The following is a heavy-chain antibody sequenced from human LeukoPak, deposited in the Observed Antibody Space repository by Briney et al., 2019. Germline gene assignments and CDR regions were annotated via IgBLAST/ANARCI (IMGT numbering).Heavy chain of an antibody. V-gene: IGHV4-4*02. D-gene: IGHD5-12*01. CDR1: GGSISSSNW. Sequence: PSETLSLTCAVSGGSISSSNWWSWVRQPPGKGLEWIGEIYHSGSTNYNPSLKSRVTISVDKSKNQFSLKLSSVTAADTAVYYCARELSGYDDWTTDWGQGTLVTVSS. J-gene: IGHJ4*02. CDR2: IYHSGST. CDR3: ARELSGYDDWTTD.